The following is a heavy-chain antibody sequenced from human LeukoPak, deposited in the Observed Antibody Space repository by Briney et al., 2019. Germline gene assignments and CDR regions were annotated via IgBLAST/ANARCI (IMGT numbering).Heavy chain of an antibody. Sequence: LRLSCVASGFTFSNGMHWVRQAPSKGLEWVALTSYDGSNKYYADSVKGRFTISKDNSRNTVYLQMNSLKVEDTAMYYCAKPLDEHFDFWGQGTLVTVSS. J-gene: IGHJ4*02. CDR1: GFTFSNG. CDR3: AKPLDEHFDF. V-gene: IGHV3-30*18. CDR2: TSYDGSNK.